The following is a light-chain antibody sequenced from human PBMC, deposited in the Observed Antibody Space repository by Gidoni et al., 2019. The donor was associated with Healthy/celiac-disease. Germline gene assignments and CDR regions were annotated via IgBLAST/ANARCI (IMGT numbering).Light chain of an antibody. CDR2: GNS. Sequence: QSVLTQPPSVSGAPGQRVTISCTGSSSNSGAGYDVHWYQQLPGTAPKLLTYGNSNRPSGVPDRFSGSKSGTSASLAITGLQAEDEADYYCQSYDSSLSGWVFGGGTKLTVX. J-gene: IGLJ3*02. V-gene: IGLV1-40*01. CDR3: QSYDSSLSGWV. CDR1: SSNSGAGYD.